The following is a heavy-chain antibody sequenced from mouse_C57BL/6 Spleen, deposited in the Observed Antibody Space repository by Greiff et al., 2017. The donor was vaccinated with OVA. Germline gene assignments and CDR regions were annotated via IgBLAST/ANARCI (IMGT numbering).Heavy chain of an antibody. CDR1: GFTFSDYG. CDR2: ISSGSSTI. Sequence: DVMLVESGGGLVKPGGSLKLSCAASGFTFSDYGMHWVRQAPEKGLEWVAYISSGSSTIYYADTVKGRFTISRDNAKNTLFLQMTSLRSEDTAMYYCARNGYYGSSLGIWGTGTTVTVSS. J-gene: IGHJ1*03. CDR3: ARNGYYGSSLGI. V-gene: IGHV5-17*01. D-gene: IGHD1-1*01.